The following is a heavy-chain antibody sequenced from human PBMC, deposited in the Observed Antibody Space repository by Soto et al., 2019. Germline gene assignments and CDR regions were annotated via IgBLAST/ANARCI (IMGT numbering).Heavy chain of an antibody. Sequence: EVQLVESGGGLVQPGGSLRLSCAASGFTFSSYSMNWVRQAPGKGLEWVSYISSSSSTIYYADSVKGRFTISRDTAKNALYLQMNSLRAEDTAGYYCARHPERIAEIGWFDPWGQGTLVTVSS. CDR2: ISSSSSTI. CDR1: GFTFSSYS. J-gene: IGHJ5*02. V-gene: IGHV3-48*01. D-gene: IGHD6-13*01. CDR3: ARHPERIAEIGWFDP.